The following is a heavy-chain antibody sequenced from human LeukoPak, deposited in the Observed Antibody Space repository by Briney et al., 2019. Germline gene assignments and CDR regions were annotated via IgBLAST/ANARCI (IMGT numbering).Heavy chain of an antibody. CDR2: IYHSGST. CDR1: GFTFSSYAM. V-gene: IGHV4-4*02. J-gene: IGHJ5*02. Sequence: GSLRLSCAASGFTFSSYAMSWVRQPPGKGLEWIGEIYHSGSTNYNPSLKSRVTISVDKSKNQFSLKPSSVTAADTAVHYCARTKDRYSSGWMGWFDPWGQGTLVTVSS. CDR3: ARTKDRYSSGWMGWFDP. D-gene: IGHD6-19*01.